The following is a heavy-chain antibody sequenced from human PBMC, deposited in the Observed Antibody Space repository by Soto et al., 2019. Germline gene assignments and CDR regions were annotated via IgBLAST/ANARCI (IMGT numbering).Heavy chain of an antibody. D-gene: IGHD2-2*01. J-gene: IGHJ4*02. CDR1: RYTFTSYA. CDR2: INAGNGNT. V-gene: IGHV1-3*01. CDR3: ARERHYQKDY. Sequence: GASVKVTFKASRYTFTSYAMHWVRQAPGQRLEWMGWINAGNGNTKYSQKFQGRVTITRDTSASTAYMELSSLRSEDTAVYYCARERHYQKDYWGQGTLVTVSS.